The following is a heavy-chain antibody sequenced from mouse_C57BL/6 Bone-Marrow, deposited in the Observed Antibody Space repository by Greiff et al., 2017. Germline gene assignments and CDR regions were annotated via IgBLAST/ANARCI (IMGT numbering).Heavy chain of an antibody. Sequence: EVQLVESGGGLVKPGGSLKLSCAASGFTFSDYGMHWVRQAPEKGLEWVAYISSGSSTIYYADTVKGRFTISRDNAKNTLFLQMTSLRSEDTAMFYCARPLIGAWFAYWGQGTLVTVSA. D-gene: IGHD2-4*01. CDR2: ISSGSSTI. CDR3: ARPLIGAWFAY. CDR1: GFTFSDYG. V-gene: IGHV5-17*01. J-gene: IGHJ3*01.